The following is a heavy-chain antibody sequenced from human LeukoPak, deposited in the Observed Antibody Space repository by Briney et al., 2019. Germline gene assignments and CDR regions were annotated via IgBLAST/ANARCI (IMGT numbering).Heavy chain of an antibody. J-gene: IGHJ3*02. D-gene: IGHD4-17*01. Sequence: SETLSLTCTVSGGSISGYYWSWIRQPPGKGLEWIGYIYYSGSTNYNPSLKSRVTISVDTSKNQFSLKLSSVTAADTAVYYCASRMTTVTTYAFDIWGQGTMVAVSS. CDR3: ASRMTTVTTYAFDI. V-gene: IGHV4-59*08. CDR1: GGSISGYY. CDR2: IYYSGST.